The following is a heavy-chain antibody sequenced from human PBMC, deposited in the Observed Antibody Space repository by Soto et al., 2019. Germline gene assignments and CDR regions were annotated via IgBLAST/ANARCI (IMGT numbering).Heavy chain of an antibody. CDR2: IYWDDDK. CDR3: SHMESRVASYGLDV. J-gene: IGHJ6*02. CDR1: GFSLDTSGVG. Sequence: QITLKESGPTLVKPTQTLTLTCTFSGFSLDTSGVGVAWIRQPPGKALEWLTLIYWDDDKRYSPSLRSRLTITKDTSENPVVLTMTNMDPVDTATYYCSHMESRVASYGLDVWGQGTTVTVSS. D-gene: IGHD3-3*01. V-gene: IGHV2-5*02.